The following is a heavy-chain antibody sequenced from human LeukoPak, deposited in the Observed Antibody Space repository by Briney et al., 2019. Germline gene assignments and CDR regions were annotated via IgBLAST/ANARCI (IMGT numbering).Heavy chain of an antibody. J-gene: IGHJ4*02. CDR1: GGSFSGYY. D-gene: IGHD6-13*01. CDR2: INHSGST. CDR3: ARLGIAAAGD. Sequence: SETLSLTCAVYGGSFSGYYWSWIRQPPGKGLEWIGEINHSGSTNYNLSLKSRVTISVDTSKNQFSLKLSSVTAADTAVYYCARLGIAAAGDWGQGTLVTVSS. V-gene: IGHV4-34*01.